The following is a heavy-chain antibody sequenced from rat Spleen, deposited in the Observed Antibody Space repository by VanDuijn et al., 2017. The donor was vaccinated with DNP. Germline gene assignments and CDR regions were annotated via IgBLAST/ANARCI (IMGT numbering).Heavy chain of an antibody. CDR2: IWTGGTT. CDR3: ARVPNTYYVMDV. D-gene: IGHD3-8*01. J-gene: IGHJ4*01. V-gene: IGHV2-43*01. Sequence: QVQLKESGPGLVQPSQTMSLTCTGSGFSLTSYHVSWVRQPPGKGLEWMGIIWTGGTTAYNSLLKSRLSITRDTSKSQVFLKMNSLKTEDTATYYCARVPNTYYVMDVWGQGASVTVSS. CDR1: GFSLTSYH.